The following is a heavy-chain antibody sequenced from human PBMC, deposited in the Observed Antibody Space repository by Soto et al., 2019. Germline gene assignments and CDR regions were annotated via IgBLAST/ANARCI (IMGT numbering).Heavy chain of an antibody. CDR1: GGSISIYY. D-gene: IGHD5-12*01. CDR2: IYYSGST. J-gene: IGHJ4*02. CDR3: ARGRDGYNPVDY. V-gene: IGHV4-59*01. Sequence: QVQLQESGPGLVKSSETLSLTCTVSGGSISIYYWSWIRQPAGKGLEWIGYIYYSGSTNYNPSLKSRVTISVDTSKNQFSLKLSSVTAADTAVYYCARGRDGYNPVDYWGQGTLVTVSS.